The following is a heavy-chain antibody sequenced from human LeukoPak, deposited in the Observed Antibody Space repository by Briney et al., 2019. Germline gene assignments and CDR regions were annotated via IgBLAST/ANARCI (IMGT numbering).Heavy chain of an antibody. CDR1: GFTFSSYE. V-gene: IGHV3-48*03. D-gene: IGHD3-22*01. Sequence: PGGSLRLSCAASGFTFSSYEMNWVRQAPGKGLEWVSYISSSGSTVYYADSVKGRFTISRDNAKNSLYLQMNSLRAEHTAVYYFARGTYYYDSRDPRAYFDYWGQGTLVTVSS. CDR3: ARGTYYYDSRDPRAYFDY. CDR2: ISSSGSTV. J-gene: IGHJ4*02.